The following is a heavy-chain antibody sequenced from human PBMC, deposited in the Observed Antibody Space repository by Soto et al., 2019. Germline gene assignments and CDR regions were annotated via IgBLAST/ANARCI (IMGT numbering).Heavy chain of an antibody. J-gene: IGHJ4*02. D-gene: IGHD2-8*01. CDR2: IKSKTDGGTT. V-gene: IGHV3-15*07. CDR3: AADRCLNGVCYLGWW. CDR1: GVTFSNAW. Sequence: EVQLVESGGGLVKPGGSLRLSCAASGVTFSNAWMNWVRQAPGKGLEWVGRIKSKTDGGTTEYAAPVKGRFTISRADSKNTLYLQMTSLETEDTAVYYCAADRCLNGVCYLGWWWCQGTLVSVSS.